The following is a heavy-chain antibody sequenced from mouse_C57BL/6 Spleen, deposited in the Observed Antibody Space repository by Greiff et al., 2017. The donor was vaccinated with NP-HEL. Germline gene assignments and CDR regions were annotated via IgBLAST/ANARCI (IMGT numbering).Heavy chain of an antibody. CDR1: GYTFTDYE. V-gene: IGHV1-15*01. Sequence: QVQLQQSGAELVRPGASVTLSCKASGYTFTDYEMHWVKQTPVHGLEWIGAIDPETGGTAYNQKFKGKAILTADKSSSTAYMELRSLTSEDSAVYYCTREDYDYDGTAYYFDYWGQGTTLTVSS. CDR3: TREDYDYDGTAYYFDY. J-gene: IGHJ2*01. D-gene: IGHD2-4*01. CDR2: IDPETGGT.